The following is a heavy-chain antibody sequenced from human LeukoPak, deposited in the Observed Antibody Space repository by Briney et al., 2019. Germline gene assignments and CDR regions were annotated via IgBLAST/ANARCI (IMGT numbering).Heavy chain of an antibody. CDR3: ARGGSMGVV. Sequence: GASVKVSCKASGGTFISYAISWVRQAPGQGLEWMGWINTNTRNPTYAQGFTGRFVFSLDTSINTAYLQINSLKPEDTAVYYCARGGSMGVVWGQGTLVTVSS. V-gene: IGHV7-4-1*02. D-gene: IGHD2-15*01. J-gene: IGHJ4*02. CDR1: GGTFISYA. CDR2: INTNTRNP.